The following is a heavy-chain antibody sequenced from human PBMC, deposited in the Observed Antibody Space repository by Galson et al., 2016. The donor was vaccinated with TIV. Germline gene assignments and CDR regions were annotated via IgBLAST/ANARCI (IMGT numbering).Heavy chain of an antibody. CDR2: TSAYNGNT. D-gene: IGHD3/OR15-3a*01. CDR3: ARRGRFLDSYYYYGMDV. V-gene: IGHV1-18*01. J-gene: IGHJ6*02. CDR1: GYTFISYG. Sequence: SVKVSCKASGYTFISYGISWVRQAPGQGLEWMGWTSAYNGNTKYVQKLQGRVTMTTDTSTSTAYMELRSLRSDDTAVYYCARRGRFLDSYYYYGMDVWGQGTTVTVSS.